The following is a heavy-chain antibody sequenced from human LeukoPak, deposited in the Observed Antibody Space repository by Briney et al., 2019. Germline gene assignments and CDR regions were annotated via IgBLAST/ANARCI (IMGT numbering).Heavy chain of an antibody. Sequence: GGSLRLSCAASGFTFGDYSMHWVRQAPGKGLERVSGISWNSGSIGYADSVKGRFTISRDNAKNSLYLQINSLRPEDTAFYYCAKDLSVNGGELTYGMDVWGQGTTVTVSS. CDR1: GFTFGDYS. D-gene: IGHD1-26*01. CDR3: AKDLSVNGGELTYGMDV. V-gene: IGHV3-9*01. J-gene: IGHJ6*02. CDR2: ISWNSGSI.